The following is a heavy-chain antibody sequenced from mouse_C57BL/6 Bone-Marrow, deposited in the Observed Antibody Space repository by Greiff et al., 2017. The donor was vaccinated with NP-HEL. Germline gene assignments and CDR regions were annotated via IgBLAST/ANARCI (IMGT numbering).Heavy chain of an antibody. Sequence: VQLKESGPELVKPGASVKMSCKASGYTFTDYNMHWVKQSHGKSLEWIGYINPNNGGTSYNQKFKGKATLTVNKSSSTAYMELRSLTSEDSAVYYCARSGTTVVAYYYAMDYWGQGTSVTVSS. CDR3: ARSGTTVVAYYYAMDY. CDR2: INPNNGGT. D-gene: IGHD1-1*01. CDR1: GYTFTDYN. J-gene: IGHJ4*01. V-gene: IGHV1-22*01.